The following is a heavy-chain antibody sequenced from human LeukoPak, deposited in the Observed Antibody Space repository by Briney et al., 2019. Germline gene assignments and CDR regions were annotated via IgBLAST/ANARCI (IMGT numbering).Heavy chain of an antibody. D-gene: IGHD2-2*01. CDR2: IIPIFGTA. CDR1: GGTFGSYA. Sequence: ASVKVSCKASGGTFGSYAISWVRQAPGQGLEWMGGIIPIFGTANYAQKFQGRVTITADESTSTAYMELSSLRSEDTAVYYCARVGLGYCSSTSCYFDYLSQGTLVTVSS. CDR3: ARVGLGYCSSTSCYFDY. J-gene: IGHJ4*02. V-gene: IGHV1-69*13.